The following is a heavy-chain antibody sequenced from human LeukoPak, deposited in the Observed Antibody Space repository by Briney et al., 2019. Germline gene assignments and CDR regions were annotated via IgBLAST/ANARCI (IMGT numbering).Heavy chain of an antibody. CDR1: GGSFSSYD. D-gene: IGHD1-14*01. CDR2: IHNSGRT. V-gene: IGHV4-59*08. Sequence: PSETLSLTCSVSGGSFSSYDWSWIRQSPGKGLEWIGYIHNSGRTNYNPSLKSRVTGFVDTSKNQVSLRLSSVTAADTAVYYCARHGTISSESYFDYWGQGALVTVSS. CDR3: ARHGTISSESYFDY. J-gene: IGHJ4*02.